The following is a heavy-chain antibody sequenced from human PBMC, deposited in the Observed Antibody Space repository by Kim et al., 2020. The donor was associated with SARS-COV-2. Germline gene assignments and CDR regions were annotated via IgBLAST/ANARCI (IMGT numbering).Heavy chain of an antibody. J-gene: IGHJ5*02. D-gene: IGHD3-3*01. Sequence: ASVKVSCKASGYTFTSYDINWVRQATGQGLEWMGWMNPNSGNTGYAQKFQGRVTMTRNTSISTAYMELSSLRSEDTAVYYCARTSKHITILGVVIPNGRWCGPGGQGTLVTVST. CDR3: ARTSKHITILGVVIPNGRWCGP. CDR1: GYTFTSYD. CDR2: MNPNSGNT. V-gene: IGHV1-8*01.